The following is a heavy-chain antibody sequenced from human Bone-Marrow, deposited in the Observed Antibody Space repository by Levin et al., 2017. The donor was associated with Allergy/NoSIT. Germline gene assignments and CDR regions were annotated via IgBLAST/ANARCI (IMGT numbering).Heavy chain of an antibody. CDR3: ARDPRAGRSGGSCLDY. J-gene: IGHJ4*02. D-gene: IGHD2-15*01. CDR1: GFTFNSYA. CDR2: VSYDGAYK. Sequence: GGSLRLSCAASGFTFNSYAMHWVRQAPGKGLEWVAVVSYDGAYKYYADSVKGRFTISRDNSKNTLYLQMNSLRPEDTAVYKCARDPRAGRSGGSCLDYWGQGTLVTVSS. V-gene: IGHV3-30-3*01.